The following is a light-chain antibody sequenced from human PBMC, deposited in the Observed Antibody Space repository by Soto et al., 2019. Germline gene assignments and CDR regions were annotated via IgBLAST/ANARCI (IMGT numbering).Light chain of an antibody. CDR2: EVS. V-gene: IGLV2-14*01. Sequence: QSVLTQPASVSGSPGQSITISCTGSSSDIGDYDYVSWYQQHPGKAPKVLISEVSNRPSGVSNRFPGSKSGNTASLTISGLQADDEADYYCNSYATGNTRVFGTGTKVTVL. CDR1: SSDIGDYDY. CDR3: NSYATGNTRV. J-gene: IGLJ1*01.